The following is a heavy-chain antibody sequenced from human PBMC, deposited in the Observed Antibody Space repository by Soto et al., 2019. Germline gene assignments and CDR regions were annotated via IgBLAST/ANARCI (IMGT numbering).Heavy chain of an antibody. CDR2: ISGSGGST. J-gene: IGHJ4*02. D-gene: IGHD5-12*01. V-gene: IGHV3-23*01. Sequence: PGGSLRLSCAASGFTFSSYAMSWVRQAPGKGLEWVSAISGSGGSTYYADSAKGRFTISRDNSKNTLYLQMNSLRAEDTAVYYCAAGGDGYNYDGGLVRWGQGTLVTVSS. CDR1: GFTFSSYA. CDR3: AAGGDGYNYDGGLVR.